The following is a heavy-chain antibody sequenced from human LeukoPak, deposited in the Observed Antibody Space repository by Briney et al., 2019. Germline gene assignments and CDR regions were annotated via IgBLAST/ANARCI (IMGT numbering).Heavy chain of an antibody. J-gene: IGHJ6*02. V-gene: IGHV4-34*01. CDR3: ARVETTVTTYGMDV. Sequence: SETLPLTCAVYGGSFSGYYWSWIRQPPGKGLEWIGEINHSGSTNYNPSLKSRVTISVDTSKNQFSLKLSSVTAADTAVYYCARVETTVTTYGMDVWGQGTTVTVSS. D-gene: IGHD4-4*01. CDR2: INHSGST. CDR1: GGSFSGYY.